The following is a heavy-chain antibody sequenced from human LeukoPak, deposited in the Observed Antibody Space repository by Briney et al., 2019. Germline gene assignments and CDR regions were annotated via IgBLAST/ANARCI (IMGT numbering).Heavy chain of an antibody. Sequence: ASVKVSCKASGYSFTSHYMHWVRQAPGQGLEWMGWINPNSGGTNYQGRVTMTRDTSIRTAYMELSRLRSDDTAMYYCARYYIEGRCFDYWGQGTLVTVSS. CDR3: ARYYIEGRCFDY. V-gene: IGHV1-2*02. J-gene: IGHJ4*02. CDR1: GYSFTSHY. D-gene: IGHD3-10*01. CDR2: INPNSGGT.